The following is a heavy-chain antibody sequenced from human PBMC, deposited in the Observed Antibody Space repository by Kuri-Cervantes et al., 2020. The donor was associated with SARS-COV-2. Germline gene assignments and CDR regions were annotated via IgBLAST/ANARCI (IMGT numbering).Heavy chain of an antibody. J-gene: IGHJ6*02. CDR3: AKPHYSKAYYYYGMDV. CDR2: ISNDGKNK. CDR1: GFNFSRTD. V-gene: IGHV3-30*18. D-gene: IGHD4-11*01. Sequence: GESLKISCAASGFNFSRTDMHWVRQAPGKGLEWVAVISNDGKNKKCIASGKGRFTISRDNSQNTLYLQMKSLTSEDTAMYYSAKPHYSKAYYYYGMDVWGQGTTVTVSS.